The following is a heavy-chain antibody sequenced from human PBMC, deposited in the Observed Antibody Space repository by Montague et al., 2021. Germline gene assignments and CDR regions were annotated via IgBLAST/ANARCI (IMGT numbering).Heavy chain of an antibody. CDR2: IYYSRRT. J-gene: IGHJ6*02. CDR3: AVTNPYYYYGMDV. CDR1: GASISDYY. D-gene: IGHD1-14*01. V-gene: IGHV4-59*01. Sequence: SETLSLTCSVSGASISDYYWSWIRQPPGKGLEWIGYIYYSRRTNYNPSLKSRVTISVDTSKNQFSLKLSSVTAADTASYYCAVTNPYYYYGMDVWGQGTTVTVSS.